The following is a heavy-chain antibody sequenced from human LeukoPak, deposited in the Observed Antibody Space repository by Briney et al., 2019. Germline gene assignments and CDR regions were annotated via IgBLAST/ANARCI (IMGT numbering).Heavy chain of an antibody. J-gene: IGHJ4*02. CDR1: GFLFSGST. Sequence: PGGSLRLSCVASGFLFSGSTTNWVRQAPGKGLEWISYISSSSGTIYYADSVKGRFTISRDNAKNSLFLQMNGLRDEDTAVYYCAGGVRYADYWGQGTLVTVSS. V-gene: IGHV3-48*02. CDR3: AGGVRYADY. CDR2: ISSSSGTI. D-gene: IGHD3-16*01.